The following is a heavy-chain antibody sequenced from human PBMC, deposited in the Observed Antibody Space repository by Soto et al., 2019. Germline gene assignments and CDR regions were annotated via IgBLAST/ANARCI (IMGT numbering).Heavy chain of an antibody. CDR1: GFTFSSYS. J-gene: IGHJ4*02. Sequence: EVQLVESGGGLVQPGGSLRLSCAASGFTFSSYSMNWVRQAPGKGLEWVSYISSSSSTIYYADSVKGRFTISRDNAKNSLYLQMNSLRAEDTAVYYCARDVGGRALDYWGQGTLVTVSS. V-gene: IGHV3-48*01. CDR2: ISSSSSTI. CDR3: ARDVGGRALDY. D-gene: IGHD6-13*01.